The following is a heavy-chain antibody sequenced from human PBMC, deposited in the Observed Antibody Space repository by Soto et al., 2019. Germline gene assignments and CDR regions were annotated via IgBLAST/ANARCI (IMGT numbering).Heavy chain of an antibody. CDR3: ARAPNYDILTSYYFDY. V-gene: IGHV3-21*01. CDR1: GFTFSTYS. Sequence: EVQLVESGGGLVEPGGSLRLSCAASGFTFSTYSMNWVRQVPGKGLEWVSSISSSSSYIYYTDSVRGRFTISRDNAQNSLYLQIDSLRAEHTAVYYCARAPNYDILTSYYFDYWGQGSLVTVSS. J-gene: IGHJ4*02. D-gene: IGHD3-9*01. CDR2: ISSSSSYI.